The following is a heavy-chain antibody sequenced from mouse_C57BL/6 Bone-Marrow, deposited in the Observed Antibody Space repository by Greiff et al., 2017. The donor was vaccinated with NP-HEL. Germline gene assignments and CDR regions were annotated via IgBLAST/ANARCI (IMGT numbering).Heavy chain of an antibody. J-gene: IGHJ4*01. CDR1: GFTFSSYG. CDR2: ISSGGSYT. D-gene: IGHD1-1*01. CDR3: ARHATAMDY. Sequence: EVKVVESGGDLVKPGGSLKLSCAASGFTFSSYGMSLVRQTPDKRLEWVATISSGGSYTYYPDSVKGRFTISRDNAKNTLYLQMSSLKSEDTAMYYCARHATAMDYWGQGTSVTVSS. V-gene: IGHV5-6*01.